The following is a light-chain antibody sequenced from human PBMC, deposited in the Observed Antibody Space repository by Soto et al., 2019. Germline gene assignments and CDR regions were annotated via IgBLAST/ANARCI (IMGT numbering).Light chain of an antibody. J-gene: IGLJ2*01. CDR2: SVS. CDR1: SSDIGTYNH. V-gene: IGLV2-14*01. CDR3: QSFDINNVV. Sequence: QSALTQPASVSGSPGQSITISCSGTSSDIGTYNHVAWFQQFPGKTPKLVIYSVSDRPSGVSYRFSGSKSGNTASLTISGLQADDEADYYCQSFDINNVVFGGGTKLTVL.